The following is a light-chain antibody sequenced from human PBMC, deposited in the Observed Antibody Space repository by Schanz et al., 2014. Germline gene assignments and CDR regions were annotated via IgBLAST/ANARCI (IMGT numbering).Light chain of an antibody. V-gene: IGLV2-14*03. Sequence: QSALTQPASVSGSPGQSITVSCTGTRSAVGGYDYVSWYQQHPGKAPKLMIYDVSNRPSGVSNRFSGSKSGNTASLTISGLQAEDEADYYCAAWDDSLNGWVFGGGTKLT. J-gene: IGLJ3*02. CDR1: RSAVGGYDY. CDR2: DVS. CDR3: AAWDDSLNGWV.